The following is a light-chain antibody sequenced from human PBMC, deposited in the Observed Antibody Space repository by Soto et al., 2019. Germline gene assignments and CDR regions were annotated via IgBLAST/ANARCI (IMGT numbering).Light chain of an antibody. Sequence: EIVMTQSPATLSVSPGERATLSCRASQSVSSNLAWYQQKPGQAPRLLIYGASTRATGIPARFSGSGSGTEFTLTISNLQSEDFAVYYCQERTGWPPWTFGQGTKVDIK. CDR2: GAS. CDR1: QSVSSN. V-gene: IGKV3D-15*01. J-gene: IGKJ1*01. CDR3: QERTGWPPWT.